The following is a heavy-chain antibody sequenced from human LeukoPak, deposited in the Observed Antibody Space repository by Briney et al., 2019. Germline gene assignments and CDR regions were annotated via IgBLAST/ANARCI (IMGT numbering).Heavy chain of an antibody. V-gene: IGHV3-21*01. CDR3: ATETIGRHYDY. CDR1: GSAFSAYA. D-gene: IGHD1-14*01. Sequence: GRSLRLSCAASGSAFSAYAMHWVRQAPGKGLEWVSSIGPTGTDRYYADSVRGRFTISRDNAKNSMYLQMDSLRDEDTAVYYCATETIGRHYDYWGQGTLLTVSS. J-gene: IGHJ4*02. CDR2: IGPTGTDR.